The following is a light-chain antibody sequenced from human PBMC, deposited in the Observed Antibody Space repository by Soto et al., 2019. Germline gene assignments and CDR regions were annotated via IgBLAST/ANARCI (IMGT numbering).Light chain of an antibody. CDR2: WAS. V-gene: IGKV4-1*01. Sequence: DIVMTQSPDSLAVSLGERATINCKSSQSVLYSSKNKNYLAWYQQKPGQPPKLLIYWASTRESGVPDRFSGSGSGTDFTLTISSLQAEDVAVYYCQQYYSTPWTFGQGTRVAIK. CDR3: QQYYSTPWT. J-gene: IGKJ1*01. CDR1: QSVLYSSKNKNY.